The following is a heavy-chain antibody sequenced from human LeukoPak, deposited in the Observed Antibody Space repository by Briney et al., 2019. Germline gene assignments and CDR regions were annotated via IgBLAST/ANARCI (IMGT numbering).Heavy chain of an antibody. Sequence: SETLSLTCSVSGGAISRYYWSWIRQPPGKGLEWIGYIYYSGSTNYNPSLKSRVTISVDTSKNQFSLKLSSVTAADTAVYYCALAVAGHYYYYMDVWGKGTTVTVSS. V-gene: IGHV4-59*12. D-gene: IGHD6-19*01. CDR3: ALAVAGHYYYYMDV. CDR1: GGAISRYY. CDR2: IYYSGST. J-gene: IGHJ6*03.